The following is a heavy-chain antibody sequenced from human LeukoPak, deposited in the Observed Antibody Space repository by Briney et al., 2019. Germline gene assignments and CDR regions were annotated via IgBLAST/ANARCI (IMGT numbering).Heavy chain of an antibody. CDR2: IKQDGSEK. J-gene: IGHJ5*02. V-gene: IGHV3-7*01. D-gene: IGHD2-2*01. CDR1: GFTFSSYW. CDR3: ARDDCSSISCYHNWFDP. Sequence: GGSLRLSCAASGFTFSSYWMSWVRQAPGKGLEWVANIKQDGSEKYYVDSVKSRFTISRDNAKNSLYLQMNSLRAEDTAVYYCARDDCSSISCYHNWFDPWGQGTLVTVSS.